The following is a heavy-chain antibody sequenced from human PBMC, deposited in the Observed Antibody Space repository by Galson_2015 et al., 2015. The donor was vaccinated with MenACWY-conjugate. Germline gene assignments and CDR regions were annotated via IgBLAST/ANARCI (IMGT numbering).Heavy chain of an antibody. CDR1: GFPFSNYA. D-gene: IGHD3-3*01. CDR2: ITNSADT. V-gene: IGHV3-23*01. CDR3: AKFNGRISVNWNFDH. Sequence: SLRLSCAASGFPFSNYAMNWVRQAPGKGLEWVSTITNSADTYYADSVKGRFTTSRDNSKNTLYLQMNSLRAEDTAVYYCAKFNGRISVNWNFDHWGQGTLVTVSS. J-gene: IGHJ4*02.